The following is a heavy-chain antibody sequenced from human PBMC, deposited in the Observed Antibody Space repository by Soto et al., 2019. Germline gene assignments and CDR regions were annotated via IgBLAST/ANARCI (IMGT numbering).Heavy chain of an antibody. Sequence: SVKVSCKASGGTFSTFGISWVRQAPGQGLEWMGGIIPFFGTARYSQKFEDRITITADESTNTVYMDLRSLTSEDTAIYYCAKSAPMDAGDKYYYDFWGQGALVTISS. CDR1: GGTFSTFG. CDR3: AKSAPMDAGDKYYYDF. V-gene: IGHV1-69*13. CDR2: IIPFFGTA. J-gene: IGHJ4*02. D-gene: IGHD4-17*01.